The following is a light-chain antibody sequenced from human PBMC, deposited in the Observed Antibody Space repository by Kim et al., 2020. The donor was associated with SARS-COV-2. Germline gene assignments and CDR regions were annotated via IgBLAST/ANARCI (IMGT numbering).Light chain of an antibody. CDR3: LQHNSFPVT. Sequence: ASVGDRVTITCRASQDVNIYLGWYQHKPGKAPKRLIYAISSLQREVPSRFSGSGSGTEFTLTISGLQPEDSATYYCLQHNSFPVTFGQGTRLEIK. J-gene: IGKJ5*01. CDR2: AIS. V-gene: IGKV1-17*01. CDR1: QDVNIY.